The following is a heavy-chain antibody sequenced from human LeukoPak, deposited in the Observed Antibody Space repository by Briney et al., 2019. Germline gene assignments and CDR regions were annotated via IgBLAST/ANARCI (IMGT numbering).Heavy chain of an antibody. D-gene: IGHD3-3*01. J-gene: IGHJ4*01. Sequence: GESLRISCKGSGYTFSSYWIGWVRQMPGKGLEWMGIIYPGDSNTRYSPSLQGQVTISADTSIGTVYLQWSSLKASDTIMYYGARQSDFRVDYWGQGSLVTVSS. CDR2: IYPGDSNT. CDR1: GYTFSSYW. CDR3: ARQSDFRVDY. V-gene: IGHV5-51*01.